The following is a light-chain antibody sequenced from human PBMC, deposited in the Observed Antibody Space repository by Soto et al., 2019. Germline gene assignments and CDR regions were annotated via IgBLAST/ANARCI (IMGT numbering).Light chain of an antibody. V-gene: IGKV1-5*01. Sequence: IQMTQSPSTLSASVCDRGTPTLRASQSISSWLAWYQQKPGKAPQLLIYDASILESGVPSRFSGGGSGTEFTLAISSLQPDDFATYYCQQYNNISGTFGQGTKVDIK. J-gene: IGKJ1*01. CDR3: QQYNNISGT. CDR1: QSISSW. CDR2: DAS.